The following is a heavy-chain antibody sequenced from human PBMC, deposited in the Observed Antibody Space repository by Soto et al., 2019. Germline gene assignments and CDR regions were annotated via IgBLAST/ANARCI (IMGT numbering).Heavy chain of an antibody. CDR2: ISSSGSII. Sequence: QVQLVESGGGLVKPGGSLRLSCAASGFTFSDYYMSWIRQAPGKGLEWVSDISSSGSIIYYADSVKGRFTISRDNAKNSRYLQMNRLRAEDTAVYYCARVTGYYCYTMDVWGQGTTFTVS. CDR1: GFTFSDYY. CDR3: ARVTGYYCYTMDV. V-gene: IGHV3-11*04. D-gene: IGHD3-9*01. J-gene: IGHJ6*02.